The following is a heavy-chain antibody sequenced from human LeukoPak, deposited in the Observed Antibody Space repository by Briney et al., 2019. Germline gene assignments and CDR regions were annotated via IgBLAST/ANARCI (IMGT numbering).Heavy chain of an antibody. CDR3: ARHLLGRYQLLLDY. CDR1: GYTFTSYG. V-gene: IGHV1-18*04. J-gene: IGHJ4*02. D-gene: IGHD2-2*01. Sequence: GASVKVSCKASGYTFTSYGISWVRQAPGQGLEWMGWISAYNGNTNYAQKPQGRVTMTTDTSTSTAYMELRSLRSDDTAVYYCARHLLGRYQLLLDYWGQGTLVTVSS. CDR2: ISAYNGNT.